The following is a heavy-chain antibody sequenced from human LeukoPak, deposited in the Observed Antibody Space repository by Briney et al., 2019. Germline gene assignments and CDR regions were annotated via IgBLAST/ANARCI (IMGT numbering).Heavy chain of an antibody. D-gene: IGHD3-22*01. CDR1: GFTFSSYA. Sequence: GGSLRLSCAASGFTFSSYAMSWVRQAPGKGLEWVSAISGSGGSTYYADSVKGRFTISRDNSKNTLYLQMNSLRAEDTAVFYCAKENGYYYDSSVLLGYWGQGTLVTVSS. CDR2: ISGSGGST. CDR3: AKENGYYYDSSVLLGY. V-gene: IGHV3-23*01. J-gene: IGHJ4*02.